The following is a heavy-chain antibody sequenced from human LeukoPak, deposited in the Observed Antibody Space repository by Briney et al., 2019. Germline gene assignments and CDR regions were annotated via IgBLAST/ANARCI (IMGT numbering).Heavy chain of an antibody. CDR2: INHNGNVN. Sequence: GGSLRLSCAASGFSFSSYWMNWARQAPGKGREWVASINHNGNVNYYVDSVKGRFTISRDNAKNSLYLQMSNLRAEDTAVYFCARGGGLDVWGQGATVTVSS. CDR1: GFSFSSYW. CDR3: ARGGGLDV. D-gene: IGHD3-16*01. J-gene: IGHJ6*02. V-gene: IGHV3-7*03.